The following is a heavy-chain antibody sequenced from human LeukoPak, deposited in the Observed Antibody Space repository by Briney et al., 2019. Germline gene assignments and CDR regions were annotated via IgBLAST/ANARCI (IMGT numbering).Heavy chain of an antibody. CDR2: IYHSGST. CDR3: ARLRSNYVDYYYGMDV. D-gene: IGHD4-11*01. J-gene: IGHJ6*02. Sequence: PSGTLSLTCAVSGGSITSSNRWSWVRQPPGKGLEWIGEIYHSGSTHYNPSLNSRLTMSVDKSKNAFSLKLGSVTAADTAVYYCARLRSNYVDYYYGMDVWGQGTTATVSS. CDR1: GGSITSSNR. V-gene: IGHV4-4*02.